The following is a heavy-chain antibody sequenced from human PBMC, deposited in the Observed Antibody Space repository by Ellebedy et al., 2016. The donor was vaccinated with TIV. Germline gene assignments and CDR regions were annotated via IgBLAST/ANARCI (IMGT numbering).Heavy chain of an antibody. CDR1: GGPFNSYG. Sequence: AASVKVSCKASGGPFNSYGFSWARQAPGQGLEWMGGAIPMFGTAAYAQKFQGRVTITADKSTSTAYMELSSLRSEDTAVYYCARSYVDTSIGTFLTECYFDYWGQGTPVTVSS. D-gene: IGHD5-18*01. CDR3: ARSYVDTSIGTFLTECYFDY. J-gene: IGHJ4*02. V-gene: IGHV1-69*06. CDR2: AIPMFGTA.